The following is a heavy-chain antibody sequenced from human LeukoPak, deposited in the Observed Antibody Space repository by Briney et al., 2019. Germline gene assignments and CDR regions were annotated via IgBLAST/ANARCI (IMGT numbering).Heavy chain of an antibody. CDR3: ARDAGSFDY. CDR2: INHSGST. J-gene: IGHJ4*02. CDR1: GGSFSGYY. V-gene: IGHV4-34*01. D-gene: IGHD2-2*01. Sequence: PSETLSLTCAVYGGSFSGYYWSWIRQPPGKGLEWIGEINHSGSTNYKPSLKSRVTISVETSKNQFSLKLSSVTAADTAVYYCARDAGSFDYWGQGTLVTVSS.